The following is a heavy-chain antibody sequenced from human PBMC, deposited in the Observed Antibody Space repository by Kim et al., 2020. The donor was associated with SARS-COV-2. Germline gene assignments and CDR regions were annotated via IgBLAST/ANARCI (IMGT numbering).Heavy chain of an antibody. CDR2: ISYDGSNK. CDR3: ARRTPKGIYDFWSGYPNYYYYGMDV. J-gene: IGHJ6*02. D-gene: IGHD3-3*01. V-gene: IGHV3-30*04. Sequence: KGVEWVAVISYDGSNKYYVDSVKGRFTISRDNSKNTLYLQMNSLRAEDTAVYYCARRTPKGIYDFWSGYPNYYYYGMDVWGQGTTVTVSS.